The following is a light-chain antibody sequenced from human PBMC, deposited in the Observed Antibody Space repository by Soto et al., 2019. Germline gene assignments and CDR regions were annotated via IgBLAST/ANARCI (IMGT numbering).Light chain of an antibody. CDR1: QNIRSS. Sequence: EVVMTQSPASLSASPGERVTLSCRASQNIRSSLAWYQQRPGQAPRRLIYDASTRATGIPPRFSGGGSGTEFTVTISSLQSEDFAIYYCQQYDIWPPYTFGQGTKVDIK. CDR3: QQYDIWPPYT. CDR2: DAS. V-gene: IGKV3-15*01. J-gene: IGKJ2*01.